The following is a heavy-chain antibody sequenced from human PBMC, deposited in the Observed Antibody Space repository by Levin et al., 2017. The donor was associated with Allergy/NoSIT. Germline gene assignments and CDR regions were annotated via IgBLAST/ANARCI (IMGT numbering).Heavy chain of an antibody. D-gene: IGHD1-26*01. CDR1: GFKLSDYY. J-gene: IGHJ4*02. CDR2: FRKQGNSYKTT. V-gene: IGHV3-72*01. Sequence: QSGGSLRLSCAASGFKLSDYYMDWVRQAPGKGLEWVGRFRKQGNSYKTTTYAASVQDRFTISRDDLQNLLFLQMNSLKTEDTAVYYCARAPLATTGCATGLYWGQGILVTVSS. CDR3: ARAPLATTGCATGLY.